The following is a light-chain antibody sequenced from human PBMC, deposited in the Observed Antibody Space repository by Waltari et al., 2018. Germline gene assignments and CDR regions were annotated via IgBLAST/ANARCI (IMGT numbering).Light chain of an antibody. CDR3: QQYNYWVT. CDR1: QSVTSN. V-gene: IGKV3-15*01. Sequence: EIVMTQSPATLSVSPGARATLSCRASQSVTSNLAWYLQKPGQAPRLLIYGASTRATGIPARFSGSGSGTEFTLTISSLQSEDFAVYYCQQYNYWVTFGGGTKVEIK. CDR2: GAS. J-gene: IGKJ4*01.